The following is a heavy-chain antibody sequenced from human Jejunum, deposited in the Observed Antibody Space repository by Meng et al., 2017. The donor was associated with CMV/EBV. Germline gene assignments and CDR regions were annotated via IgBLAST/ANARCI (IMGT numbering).Heavy chain of an antibody. J-gene: IGHJ5*02. Sequence: SGGSISSGDYYWSWIRQAPGKSLEWIGYISYSGSTYYNPSLKTRITISIDTSKAQFSLKMSSVTAADTAVYYCASYYYDASGHNWFDAWGRGILVTVSS. CDR1: GGSISSGDYY. D-gene: IGHD3-22*01. CDR3: ASYYYDASGHNWFDA. CDR2: ISYSGST. V-gene: IGHV4-30-4*08.